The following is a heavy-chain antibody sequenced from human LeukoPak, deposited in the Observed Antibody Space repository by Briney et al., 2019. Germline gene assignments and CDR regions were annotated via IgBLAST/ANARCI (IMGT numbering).Heavy chain of an antibody. CDR2: IYYSGST. CDR3: ARDSPLSSSRWRGAFDI. CDR1: GGSISSYY. V-gene: IGHV4-59*01. Sequence: PSETLSLTCTVSGGSISSYYWSWIRQPPGKGLEWIGYIYYSGSTNYNPSLKSRVTISVDTSKNQFSLKLSSVTAADTAVYYCARDSPLSSSRWRGAFDIWGQGTMVTVSS. D-gene: IGHD6-13*01. J-gene: IGHJ3*02.